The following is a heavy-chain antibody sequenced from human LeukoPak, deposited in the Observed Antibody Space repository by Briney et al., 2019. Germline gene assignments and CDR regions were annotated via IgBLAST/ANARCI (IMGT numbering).Heavy chain of an antibody. D-gene: IGHD4/OR15-4a*01. V-gene: IGHV3-23*01. CDR2: LSGSGSST. J-gene: IGHJ4*02. Sequence: GSLRLSCVASGFIFNKHAMSWVRQAPGKGLEWVSGLSGSGSSTDYADSVKGRFTVSRDNSKNTLFLQMNSLRAEDTAIYYCAKERDYGPADYWGQGTLVTVSS. CDR1: GFIFNKHA. CDR3: AKERDYGPADY.